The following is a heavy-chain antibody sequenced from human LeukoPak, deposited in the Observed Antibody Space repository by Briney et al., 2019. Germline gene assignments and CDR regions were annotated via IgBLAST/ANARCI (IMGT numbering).Heavy chain of an antibody. CDR3: ARVGRGYYDSSGPDY. V-gene: IGHV3-23*01. Sequence: GGSLRLSCAASGFTFDDYAMHWVRQAPGKGLEWVSGISGSGGSTYYADSVKGRFTISRDNAKNTLYLQMNSLRAEDTAVYYCARVGRGYYDSSGPDYWGQGTLVTVSS. J-gene: IGHJ4*02. D-gene: IGHD3-22*01. CDR2: ISGSGGST. CDR1: GFTFDDYA.